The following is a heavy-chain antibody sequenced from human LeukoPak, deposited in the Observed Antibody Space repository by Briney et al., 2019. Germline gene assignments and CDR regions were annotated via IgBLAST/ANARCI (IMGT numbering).Heavy chain of an antibody. V-gene: IGHV4-59*08. J-gene: IGHJ4*02. CDR3: ARVAYFDSGGYFYYFDY. CDR1: GGSISSYY. Sequence: SETLSLTCTVSGGSISSYYWSWIRQPPGKGLEWIGYIYYSGSTNYNPSLKSRVTISVDTSMNQFSLKLLSVTAADAAVYYCARVAYFDSGGYFYYFDYWGQGTLVTVSS. D-gene: IGHD3-22*01. CDR2: IYYSGST.